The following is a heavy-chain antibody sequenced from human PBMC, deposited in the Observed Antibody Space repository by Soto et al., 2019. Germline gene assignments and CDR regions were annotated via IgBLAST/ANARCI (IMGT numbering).Heavy chain of an antibody. J-gene: IGHJ1*01. CDR3: ARYQQYFQH. V-gene: IGHV4-59*08. CDR2: IYYSGTT. Sequence: SETLSLTCTVSGGSISNFYWSWIRQPPGKGPEWIGYIYYSGTTNYNPSLKSRVTISVDTSRNRFSMKLNSVTAADTAVYYCARYQQYFQHWGQGTLVTVSS. CDR1: GGSISNFY.